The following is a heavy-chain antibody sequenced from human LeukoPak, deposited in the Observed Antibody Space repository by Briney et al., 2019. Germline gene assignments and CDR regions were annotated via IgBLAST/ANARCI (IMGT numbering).Heavy chain of an antibody. CDR1: GGTFSSYA. J-gene: IGHJ4*02. CDR2: IIPILGMA. Sequence: SVKVSCKASGGTFSSYAISWVRQAPGQGLEWMGRIIPILGMANYAQKFQGRVTITADKSTSTAYMELSSLRSEDTAVYCCNSYGSGSYYQATDYWGQGTLVTVSS. CDR3: NSYGSGSYYQATDY. V-gene: IGHV1-69*04. D-gene: IGHD3-10*01.